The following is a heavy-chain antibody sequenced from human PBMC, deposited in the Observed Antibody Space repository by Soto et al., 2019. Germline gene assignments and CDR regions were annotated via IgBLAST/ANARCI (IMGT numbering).Heavy chain of an antibody. Sequence: PGGSLRLSCAASGFTFSSYGMHWVRQAPGKGLEWVAVISYDGSNKYYADSVKGRFTISRDNSKNTLYLQMNSLTPEDSAVYYCARSRRQWFGGTLSYYFDFWGHGTLVTVSS. CDR1: GFTFSSYG. J-gene: IGHJ4*01. CDR3: ARSRRQWFGGTLSYYFDF. CDR2: ISYDGSNK. D-gene: IGHD3-10*01. V-gene: IGHV3-30*03.